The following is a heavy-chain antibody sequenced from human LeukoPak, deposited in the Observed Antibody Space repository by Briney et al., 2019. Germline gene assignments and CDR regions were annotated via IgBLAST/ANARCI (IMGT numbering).Heavy chain of an antibody. CDR2: IYYSGST. CDR3: AREGEAAGQYYYYYMDV. Sequence: KSSETLSLTCTVSGGSISSSSYYWGWIRQPPGKGLEWIGSIYYSGSTYYNPSLKSRVTISVDTSKNQFSLKLSSVTAADTAVYYCAREGEAAGQYYYYYMDVWGKGTTVTVSS. J-gene: IGHJ6*03. V-gene: IGHV4-39*07. CDR1: GGSISSSSYY. D-gene: IGHD6-13*01.